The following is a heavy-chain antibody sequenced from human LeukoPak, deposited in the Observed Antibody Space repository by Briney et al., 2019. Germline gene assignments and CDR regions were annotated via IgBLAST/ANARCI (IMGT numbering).Heavy chain of an antibody. J-gene: IGHJ3*02. Sequence: PSETLSLTCAVSGGSISSYYWSWIRQPPGKGLEWIGDIYYSGSTQYNPSPKRRVTISVDTSKNKFSLKLSSVTAADTGVYYCARLSDSQIPDIWGQGTIVTVSS. D-gene: IGHD2-15*01. CDR2: IYYSGST. V-gene: IGHV4-59*08. CDR1: GGSISSYY. CDR3: ARLSDSQIPDI.